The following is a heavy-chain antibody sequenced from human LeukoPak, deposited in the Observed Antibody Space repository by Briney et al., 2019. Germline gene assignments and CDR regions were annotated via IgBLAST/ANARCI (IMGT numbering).Heavy chain of an antibody. CDR3: AREDSSGWYVRWFDP. CDR2: ISSSGTTI. J-gene: IGHJ5*02. CDR1: GFTSSIYE. Sequence: QPGGSLRLSCAASGFTSSIYEMNWVRQAPGKGLEWVSYISSSGTTIYYADSVKGRFTISRDNSKNTLYLQMNSLRAEDTAVYYCAREDSSGWYVRWFDPWGQGTLVTVSS. V-gene: IGHV3-48*03. D-gene: IGHD6-19*01.